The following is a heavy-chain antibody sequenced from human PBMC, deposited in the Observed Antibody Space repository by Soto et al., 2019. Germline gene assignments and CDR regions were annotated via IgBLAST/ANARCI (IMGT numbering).Heavy chain of an antibody. CDR1: GGTFSSYA. V-gene: IGHV1-69*01. J-gene: IGHJ3*02. CDR3: ARGGSDPYWGAAAVDDAFDI. CDR2: IIPIFGTA. Sequence: QVQLVQSGAEVKKPGSSVKVSCKASGGTFSSYAISWVRQAPGQGLEWMGGIIPIFGTANYAQKFQGRVTITADESTSTAYMELSSLRSEDTAVYYCARGGSDPYWGAAAVDDAFDIWGQGTMVTVSS. D-gene: IGHD6-13*01.